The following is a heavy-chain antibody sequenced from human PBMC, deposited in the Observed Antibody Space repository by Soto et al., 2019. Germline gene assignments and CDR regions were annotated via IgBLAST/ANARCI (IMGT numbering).Heavy chain of an antibody. CDR1: GGTFSSYA. CDR2: IIPIFGTA. V-gene: IGHV1-69*06. J-gene: IGHJ6*02. Sequence: QVQLVQSGAEVKKPGSSVKVSCKASGGTFSSYAISWVRQAPGQGLEWMGGIIPIFGTANYAQKFQGRVTITADKSTSPGYMELSSLRSEDTAVYYCARGTGGYSSSSGDYYYGMDVWGQVTTVTVSS. D-gene: IGHD6-6*01. CDR3: ARGTGGYSSSSGDYYYGMDV.